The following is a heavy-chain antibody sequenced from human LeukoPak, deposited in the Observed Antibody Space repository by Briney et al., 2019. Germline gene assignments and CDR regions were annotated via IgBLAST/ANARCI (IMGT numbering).Heavy chain of an antibody. CDR1: GGSFSGYY. CDR2: INHSGST. V-gene: IGHV4-34*01. Sequence: ASETLSLTCAVYGGSFSGYYWSWIRQPPGKGLEWIGEINHSGSTNYNPSLKSRVTISVDTSKNQFSLKLSSVTAADTAVYYCARIFESTGYPVYFRRRYYYGMDVWGQGTTVTVSS. J-gene: IGHJ6*02. D-gene: IGHD3-9*01. CDR3: ARIFESTGYPVYFRRRYYYGMDV.